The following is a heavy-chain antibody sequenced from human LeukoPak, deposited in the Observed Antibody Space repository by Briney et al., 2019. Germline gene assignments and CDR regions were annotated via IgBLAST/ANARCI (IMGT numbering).Heavy chain of an antibody. CDR2: INPSGGST. V-gene: IGHV1-46*01. CDR1: GYTPTIYY. CDR3: ARGSRPVYNLLTGKRYFDY. J-gene: IGHJ4*02. Sequence: ASVRVSCEASGYTPTIYYMHWVPHAPGQGREWMGLINPSGGSTTYTQKFRGRLTMTRDMSTSTVYMELSSLRSEDTAVYYCARGSRPVYNLLTGKRYFDYWGQGTLLTVSS. D-gene: IGHD3-9*01.